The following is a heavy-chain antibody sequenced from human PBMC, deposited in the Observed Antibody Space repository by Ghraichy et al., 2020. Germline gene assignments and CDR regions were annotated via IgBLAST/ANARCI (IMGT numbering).Heavy chain of an antibody. J-gene: IGHJ6*03. CDR3: AKGGSLPSGYGWYELLYYYYFIDV. CDR1: GISFASYA. V-gene: IGHV3-23*01. D-gene: IGHD6-19*01. CDR2: ISGSGGTT. Sequence: GGSLRLSCAASGISFASYAMTWVRQAPGKGLEWVSAISGSGGTTYYADSVKGRFTISRENSKNTLYLQMNGLRADDTATYFCAKGGSLPSGYGWYELLYYYYFIDVWGKGTTVTVSS.